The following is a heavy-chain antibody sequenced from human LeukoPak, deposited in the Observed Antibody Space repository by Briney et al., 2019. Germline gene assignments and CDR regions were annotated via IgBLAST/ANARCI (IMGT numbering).Heavy chain of an antibody. J-gene: IGHJ6*02. V-gene: IGHV1-2*04. D-gene: IGHD3-10*01. Sequence: ASVKVSCKASGYTFTAYYMHWVRQAPGQGLEWMGWINPNSGDTNYAQKFQGWVTMTRDTSISTAYMELSRLRSDDTAVYYCARDSRSGYYYYGMDVWGQGTTVTVSS. CDR2: INPNSGDT. CDR3: ARDSRSGYYYYGMDV. CDR1: GYTFTAYY.